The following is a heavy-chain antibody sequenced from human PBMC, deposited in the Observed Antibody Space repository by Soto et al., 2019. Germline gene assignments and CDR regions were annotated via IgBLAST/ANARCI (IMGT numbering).Heavy chain of an antibody. CDR3: ARDNPRSSGWDV. V-gene: IGHV3-48*02. Sequence: EVQLVESGGGLVQPGGSLRLSCEASGFTLSSYSMNWARQAPGQGLEWVSYISSSSSTIYYADSVKGRFTISRDNAKNSLYLQMNPLRDEDTAVYHSARDNPRSSGWDVWGQGTTVTVSS. CDR1: GFTLSSYS. CDR2: ISSSSSTI. J-gene: IGHJ6*02.